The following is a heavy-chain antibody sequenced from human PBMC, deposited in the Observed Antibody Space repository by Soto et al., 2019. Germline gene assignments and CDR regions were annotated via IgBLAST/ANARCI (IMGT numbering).Heavy chain of an antibody. Sequence: QVQLVESGGGVVQPGRSLRLSCAASGFTFSSYGMHWVRQAPGKGLEWVAVISYDGSNKYYADSVKGRFTISRDNSKNTLYLQMNSLRAEDTAVYYCAKEPGWTIFGVVLTYYMDVWGKGTTVTVSS. CDR3: AKEPGWTIFGVVLTYYMDV. CDR2: ISYDGSNK. J-gene: IGHJ6*03. CDR1: GFTFSSYG. D-gene: IGHD3-3*01. V-gene: IGHV3-30*18.